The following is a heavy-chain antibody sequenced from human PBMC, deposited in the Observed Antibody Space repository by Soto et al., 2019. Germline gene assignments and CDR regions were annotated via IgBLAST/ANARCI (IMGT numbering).Heavy chain of an antibody. V-gene: IGHV3-23*01. D-gene: IGHD6-6*01. Sequence: GGSLRLSCTASGFTFSSYAMSWVRQAPGKGLEWVSAISGSGGNTYYADSVKGRFTISRDSSKNTLYLQMNSLRAEDTAVYYCAKSITARPFDYWGQGALVTVSS. J-gene: IGHJ4*02. CDR3: AKSITARPFDY. CDR1: GFTFSSYA. CDR2: ISGSGGNT.